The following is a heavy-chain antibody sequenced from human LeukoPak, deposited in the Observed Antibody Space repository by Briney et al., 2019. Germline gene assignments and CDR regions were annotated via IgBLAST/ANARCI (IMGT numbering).Heavy chain of an antibody. CDR3: ARVGGDQVGY. J-gene: IGHJ4*02. D-gene: IGHD4-17*01. Sequence: GGSLRLSCAASGFTVSSKYMSWVRQAPGKGLEWVSVIYNNGNTHYADSVKGRFTISRDNCKNTLYLQMNSLRAEDTAVYYCARVGGDQVGYWGQGTLVTVSS. V-gene: IGHV3-53*01. CDR2: IYNNGNT. CDR1: GFTVSSKY.